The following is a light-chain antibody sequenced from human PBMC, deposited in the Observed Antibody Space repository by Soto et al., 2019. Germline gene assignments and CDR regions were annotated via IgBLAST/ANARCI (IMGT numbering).Light chain of an antibody. CDR3: QQYYSYHIT. CDR2: AAS. CDR1: QSISNW. J-gene: IGKJ5*01. V-gene: IGKV1-8*01. Sequence: MTQSPATLSVSPGERATLSCRASQSISNWVAWYQQKPGKAPKLLIYAASTLQSGVPSRFSGSGSGTDFTLTISCLQSEDFATYYCQQYYSYHITFGQGTRLEIK.